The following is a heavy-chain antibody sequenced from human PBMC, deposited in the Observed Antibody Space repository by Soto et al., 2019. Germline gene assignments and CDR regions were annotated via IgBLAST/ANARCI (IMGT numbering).Heavy chain of an antibody. CDR1: GFTFSTYS. D-gene: IGHD5-18*01. Sequence: EVQLVESGGGLVKPGGSLRLSCAASGFTFSTYSMNWVRQAPGKGLEWVSSISSSSSYIYYADSVKGRFTISRDNAKNSLYLQMNSLRAEDPAVYYCASMYTAMANASYYYGMYVWGQGTTVTVSS. V-gene: IGHV3-21*01. CDR2: ISSSSSYI. J-gene: IGHJ6*02. CDR3: ASMYTAMANASYYYGMYV.